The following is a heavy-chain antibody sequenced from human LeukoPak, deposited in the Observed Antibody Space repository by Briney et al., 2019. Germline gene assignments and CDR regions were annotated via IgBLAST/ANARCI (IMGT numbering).Heavy chain of an antibody. CDR3: ARDELVMATPGAFDI. CDR2: ISSSSSTI. D-gene: IGHD5-24*01. CDR1: GFTFSSYS. Sequence: PGGSLRLSCAASGFTFSSYSMNWVSQAPGKGLEWVSYISSSSSTIYYADSVKGRFTISRDNAKNSLYLQMNSLRAEDTAVYYCARDELVMATPGAFDIWGQGTMVTVSS. V-gene: IGHV3-48*04. J-gene: IGHJ3*02.